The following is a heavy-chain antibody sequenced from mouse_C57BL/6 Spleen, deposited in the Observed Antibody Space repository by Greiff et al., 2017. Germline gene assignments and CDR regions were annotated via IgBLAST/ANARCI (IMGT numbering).Heavy chain of an antibody. CDR2: ISGGGGNT. CDR1: GFTFSSYT. V-gene: IGHV5-9*01. D-gene: IGHD1-1*01. CDR3: ARHGRFRTTGVEDFCC. Sequence: EVKLVESGGGLVKPGGSLKLSCAASGFTFSSYTMSWVRQTPEKRLEWVATISGGGGNTYYPDSVKGRFTISSDNDKNSLYLQMSSLRSEDTALYYCARHGRFRTTGVEDFCCWGQGTTLSAST. J-gene: IGHJ2*01.